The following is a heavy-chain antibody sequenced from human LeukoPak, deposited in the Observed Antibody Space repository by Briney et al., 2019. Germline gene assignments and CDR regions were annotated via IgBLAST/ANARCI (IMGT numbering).Heavy chain of an antibody. CDR1: GFTFSAYW. CDR3: ARDWVPAAPQTTNWFDP. CDR2: INSDGSST. D-gene: IGHD2-2*01. J-gene: IGHJ5*02. Sequence: PGGSLRLSCAASGFTFSAYWMHWVRQAPGKGLVWVSRINSDGSSTSYADSVKGRFTISRDNAKNTLYLQMNSLRAEDTAVYHCARDWVPAAPQTTNWFDPWGQGTLVIVSS. V-gene: IGHV3-74*01.